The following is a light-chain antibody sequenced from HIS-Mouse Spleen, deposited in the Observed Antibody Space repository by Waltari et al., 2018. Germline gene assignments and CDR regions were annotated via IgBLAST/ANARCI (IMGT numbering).Light chain of an antibody. V-gene: IGKV4-1*01. CDR2: WAS. CDR3: QQYYSTPYT. J-gene: IGKJ2*01. CDR1: QSVLYSSNNKNY. Sequence: DIVMTQSPDFLAVSRGERATINRKSSQSVLYSSNNKNYLAWYQQKPGHPPKLLIYWASTRESGVPDRFSGSGSGTDFTLTISSLQAEDVAVYYCQQYYSTPYTFGQGTKLEIK.